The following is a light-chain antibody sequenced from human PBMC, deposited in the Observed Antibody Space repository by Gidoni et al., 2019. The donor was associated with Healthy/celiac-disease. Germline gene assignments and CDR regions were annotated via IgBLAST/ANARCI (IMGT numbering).Light chain of an antibody. V-gene: IGKV3-20*01. CDR3: QQYGSSPMCS. CDR1: QSVSSSY. Sequence: EIVLPQSPGTLSFSPGERATLSCRASQSVSSSYLAWYQQKPGQAPRLLIYCASSRATGIPDRFSGSGSGTDFTLTISRMEPEDFAVYYCQQYGSSPMCSFGQGTKLEIK. J-gene: IGKJ2*04. CDR2: CAS.